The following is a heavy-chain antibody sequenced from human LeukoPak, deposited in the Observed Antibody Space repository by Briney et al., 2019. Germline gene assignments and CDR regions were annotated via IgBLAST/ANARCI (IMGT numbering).Heavy chain of an antibody. D-gene: IGHD2-2*01. CDR1: GFTFSSYA. Sequence: PGGSLRLSCAASGFTFSSYAMSWVRQAPGKGLEWVSIIYSGGSTYYADSVKGRFTISRDNSKNTLYLQTNSLRAEDTAVYYCARARYQLLFLDYWGQGTLVTVSS. J-gene: IGHJ4*02. CDR2: IYSGGST. CDR3: ARARYQLLFLDY. V-gene: IGHV3-53*01.